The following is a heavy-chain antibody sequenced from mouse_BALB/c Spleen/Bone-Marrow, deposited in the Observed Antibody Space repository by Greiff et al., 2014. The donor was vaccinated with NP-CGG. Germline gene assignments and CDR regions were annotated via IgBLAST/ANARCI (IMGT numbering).Heavy chain of an antibody. Sequence: QVQLQQSGAELVKPGASVKLSCKASGYTFTSYYMYWVKQRPGQGLEWIGEINPXXGXXXXXXXXXXXXXXTVDKSSSTAYMQLSSLIFEDSAVYYCTRSNGNWFAYWGQGTLVTVSA. CDR3: TRSNGNWFAY. D-gene: IGHD2-1*01. V-gene: IGHV1S81*02. CDR2: INPXXGXX. J-gene: IGHJ3*01. CDR1: GYTFTSYY.